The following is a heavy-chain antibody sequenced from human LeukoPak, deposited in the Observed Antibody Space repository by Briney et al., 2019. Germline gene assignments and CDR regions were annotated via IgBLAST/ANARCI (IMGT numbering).Heavy chain of an antibody. D-gene: IGHD6-13*01. CDR2: IIPIFGTA. CDR3: ARGVADPHYYYYGMDV. J-gene: IGHJ6*02. V-gene: IGHV1-69*13. Sequence: SVKVSCKASGATFSSYAISWVRQAPGHGLEWMGGIIPIFGTANYAQKFQGRVTITADESTSTAYMELGSLRSEDTAVYYCARGVADPHYYYYGMDVWGQGTTVTVSS. CDR1: GATFSSYA.